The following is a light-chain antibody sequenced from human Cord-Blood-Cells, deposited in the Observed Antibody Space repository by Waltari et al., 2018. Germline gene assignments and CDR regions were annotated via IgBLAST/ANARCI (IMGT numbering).Light chain of an antibody. J-gene: IGLJ2*01. CDR3: QAWDSSTADVV. Sequence: SYELPQPPSVSVTPGQTASITHPGDTFRDKHACWYQQKPGQSPVLVIYQDSKRPSGIPERFSGSNSGNTATLTISGTQAMDEADYYCQAWDSSTADVVFGGGTKLTVL. CDR1: TFRDKH. V-gene: IGLV3-1*01. CDR2: QDS.